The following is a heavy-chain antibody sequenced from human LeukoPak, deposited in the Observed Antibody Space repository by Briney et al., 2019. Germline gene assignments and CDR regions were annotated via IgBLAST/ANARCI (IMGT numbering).Heavy chain of an antibody. CDR3: ARGGYSGYPTPLYYGMDV. CDR2: INHSGST. D-gene: IGHD5-12*01. CDR1: GGSFSGYY. J-gene: IGHJ6*04. Sequence: PSETLSLTCAVYGGSFSGYYWSWIRQPPGKGLEWIGEINHSGSTNYNPSLKSRVTISVDTSKNQFSLKLSSVTAADTAVYYCARGGYSGYPTPLYYGMDVWGEGTTVTVSS. V-gene: IGHV4-34*01.